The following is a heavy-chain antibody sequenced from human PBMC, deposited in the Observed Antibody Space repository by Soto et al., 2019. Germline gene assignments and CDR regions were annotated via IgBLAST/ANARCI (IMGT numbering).Heavy chain of an antibody. D-gene: IGHD4-4*01. CDR1: GGSISSSSYY. CDR3: ARVTRKGLQPYMDV. V-gene: IGHV4-39*07. CDR2: IYYSGST. Sequence: SETLSLTCTVSGGSISSSSYYWGWIRQPPGKGLEWIGSIYYSGSTYYNPSLKSRVTISVDKSKNQFSLKLSSVTAADTAVYYCARVTRKGLQPYMDVWGKGTTVTVSS. J-gene: IGHJ6*03.